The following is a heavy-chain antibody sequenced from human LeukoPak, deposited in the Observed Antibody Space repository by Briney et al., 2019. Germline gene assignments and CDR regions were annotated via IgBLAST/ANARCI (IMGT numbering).Heavy chain of an antibody. CDR3: ARESPYSSGWFQADKSSRRGIDY. Sequence: SETLSLTCTVSGGSISSSSYYWGWIRQPPGKGLEWIGSIYYSGSTYYNPSLKSRVTISVDTSKNQFSLKLSSVTAADTAVYYCARESPYSSGWFQADKSSRRGIDYWGQGTLVTVSS. CDR1: GGSISSSSYY. V-gene: IGHV4-39*07. J-gene: IGHJ4*02. CDR2: IYYSGST. D-gene: IGHD6-19*01.